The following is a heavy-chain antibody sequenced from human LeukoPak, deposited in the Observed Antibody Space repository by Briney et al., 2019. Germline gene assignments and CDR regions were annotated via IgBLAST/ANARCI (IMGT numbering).Heavy chain of an antibody. V-gene: IGHV3-23*01. J-gene: IGHJ4*02. CDR1: GFTFSSYA. D-gene: IGHD6-13*01. CDR3: ARAVGVPYSSSWYLDY. CDR2: ISGSGGST. Sequence: PGGSLRLSCAASGFTFSSYAMSWVRQAPGKGLEWVSAISGSGGSTYYADSVKGRFTISRDNAKNSLYLQMNSLRAEDTAVYYCARAVGVPYSSSWYLDYWGQGTLVTVSS.